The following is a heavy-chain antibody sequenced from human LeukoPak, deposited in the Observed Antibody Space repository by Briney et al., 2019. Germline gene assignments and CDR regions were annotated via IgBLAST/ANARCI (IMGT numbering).Heavy chain of an antibody. D-gene: IGHD1-26*01. CDR3: ASVSVWELATHTGGSFDY. CDR1: GGLISRIEYY. Sequence: PSETLSLTCTVSGGLISRIEYYWGWVRQSPVKGLEWLGHIYHTGTTLYSPHLNNRLTVSVDSSKNQFSLTLNSVTAADTAVYYCASVSVWELATHTGGSFDYWGRGILVAVSS. V-gene: IGHV4-30-4*01. J-gene: IGHJ4*02. CDR2: IYHTGTT.